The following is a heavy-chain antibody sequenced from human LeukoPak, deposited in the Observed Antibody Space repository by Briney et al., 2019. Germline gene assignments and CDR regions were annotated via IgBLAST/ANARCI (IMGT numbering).Heavy chain of an antibody. CDR2: IIPIFGTA. CDR1: GGTFSSYA. Sequence: ASVKVSCKASGGTFSSYAISWVRQAPGQGREWMGGIIPIFGTANYEQKFQGRVPITTDESTSTAYMELSRLRSEDTAVYYCAARSGGDCSGGSCYSGVYNIFDYWGQGTLVTVSS. V-gene: IGHV1-69*05. CDR3: AARSGGDCSGGSCYSGVYNIFDY. D-gene: IGHD2-15*01. J-gene: IGHJ4*02.